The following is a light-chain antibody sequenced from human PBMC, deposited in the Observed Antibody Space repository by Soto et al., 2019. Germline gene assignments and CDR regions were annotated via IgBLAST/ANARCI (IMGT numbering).Light chain of an antibody. V-gene: IGLV2-8*01. CDR2: EVS. CDR3: YSYAAINKYV. Sequence: QSVLTQPPSASGSPGQPVTISCTGTSSDVGAYDYVSWYQQHPGKAPKLIIYEVSYRPSGVPDRFSGSKSGNTASLTVSGLQAEDEADYYCYSYAAINKYVFGTGTKLTVL. CDR1: SSDVGAYDY. J-gene: IGLJ1*01.